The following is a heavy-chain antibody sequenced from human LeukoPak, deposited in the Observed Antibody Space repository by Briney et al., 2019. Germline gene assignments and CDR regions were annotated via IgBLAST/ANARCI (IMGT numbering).Heavy chain of an antibody. V-gene: IGHV4-39*01. Sequence: PSETLSLTCTVSGGSISSSSYYWGWIRQPPGKGLEWIGSIYYSGSTYYNPSLKSRVTISVDTSKNQFSLKLSFVTAADTAVYYCARGIAAAEFYAFDIWGQGTMVTVSS. D-gene: IGHD6-13*01. CDR3: ARGIAAAEFYAFDI. J-gene: IGHJ3*02. CDR1: GGSISSSSYY. CDR2: IYYSGST.